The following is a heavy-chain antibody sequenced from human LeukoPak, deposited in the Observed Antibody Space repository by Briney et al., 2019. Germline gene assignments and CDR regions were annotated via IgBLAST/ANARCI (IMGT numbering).Heavy chain of an antibody. D-gene: IGHD6-13*01. Sequence: ASVKVSCKASGYTFTGYYMHWVRQAPGQGLEWMGWINPNSGGTNYAQKFQGRVTMTRDTSISTAYMELSRLRSDDTAVYYCARVGWYSSSGYNWFDPWGQGTLVTVSS. CDR1: GYTFTGYY. CDR3: ARVGWYSSSGYNWFDP. CDR2: INPNSGGT. V-gene: IGHV1-2*02. J-gene: IGHJ5*02.